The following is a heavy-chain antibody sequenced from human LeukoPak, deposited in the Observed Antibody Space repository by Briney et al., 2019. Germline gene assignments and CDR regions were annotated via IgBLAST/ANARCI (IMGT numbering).Heavy chain of an antibody. V-gene: IGHV1-2*02. CDR1: GYTLTDSY. D-gene: IGHD5-18*01. CDR2: INPNSGDT. CDR3: ATEEQYRNYFDH. Sequence: GASVRVSCKASGYTLTDSYMHWVRQAPGQGLEWLAWINPNSGDTNYAQKVQGRVTVTRDTSISTAYMELSGLTSDDTAVYYCATEEQYRNYFDHWGQGTLVTVSS. J-gene: IGHJ4*02.